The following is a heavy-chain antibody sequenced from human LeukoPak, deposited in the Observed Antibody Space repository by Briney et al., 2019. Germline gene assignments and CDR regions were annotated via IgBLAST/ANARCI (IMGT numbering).Heavy chain of an antibody. D-gene: IGHD3-22*01. CDR2: INHSGST. CDR3: ARVYDSSGYYSGFDY. J-gene: IGHJ4*02. Sequence: SETLSLTCAVYGGSFSGYYWSWIRQPPGEGLEWIGEINHSGSTNYNPSLKSRVTTSVDTSKNQYSLKLSSVTAADTAVYYCARVYDSSGYYSGFDYWGQGTLVTVSS. CDR1: GGSFSGYY. V-gene: IGHV4-34*01.